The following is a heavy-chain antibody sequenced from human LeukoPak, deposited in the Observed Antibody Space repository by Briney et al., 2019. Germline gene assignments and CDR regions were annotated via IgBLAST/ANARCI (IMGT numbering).Heavy chain of an antibody. CDR1: GFTFSGHW. D-gene: IGHD2-15*01. CDR3: ARWGGGSCYDY. J-gene: IGHJ4*02. V-gene: IGHV3-7*01. Sequence: GGSLRLSCAASGFTFSGHWMSWVRQAPGKGLEWVANIKQDGSDKYYVDSVKGRFTISRDNAKNSLYLQMNSLRDEDTAVYFCARWGGGSCYDYWGQGTLVAVSS. CDR2: IKQDGSDK.